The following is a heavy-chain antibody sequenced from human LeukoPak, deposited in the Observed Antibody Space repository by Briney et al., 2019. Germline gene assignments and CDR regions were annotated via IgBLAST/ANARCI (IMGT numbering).Heavy chain of an antibody. D-gene: IGHD6-19*01. V-gene: IGHV1-46*03. CDR2: INPSGGST. CDR1: GYTFTSYY. J-gene: IGHJ3*02. CDR3: AREGSSGWYLTGKNAFDI. Sequence: ASVKVSCKASGYTFTSYYVHWVRQAPGQGLEWMGIINPSGGSTSYAQKFQGRVTMTRDTSTSTVYMELSSLRSEDTAVYYCAREGSSGWYLTGKNAFDIWGQGTMVTVSS.